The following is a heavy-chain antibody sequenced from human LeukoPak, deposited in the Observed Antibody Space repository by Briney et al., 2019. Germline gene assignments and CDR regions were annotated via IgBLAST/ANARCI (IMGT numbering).Heavy chain of an antibody. D-gene: IGHD3-10*01. CDR2: TYTSGST. CDR1: GGSISSYD. J-gene: IGHJ4*02. CDR3: ARGGSGSSPGGNYFDY. V-gene: IGHV4-4*07. Sequence: NSSETLSLTCTVSGGSISSYDWSWIRQPAGKGLEWIGRTYTSGSTNYNPSLRSRVTMSVDMSKNQFSLKLSSVTAADTAVYYCARGGSGSSPGGNYFDYWGQGTLVTVSS.